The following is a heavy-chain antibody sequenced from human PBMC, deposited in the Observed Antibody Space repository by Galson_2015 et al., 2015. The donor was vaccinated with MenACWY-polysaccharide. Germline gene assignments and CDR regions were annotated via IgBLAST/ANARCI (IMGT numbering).Heavy chain of an antibody. D-gene: IGHD5-12*01. CDR2: SNSDGSST. J-gene: IGHJ2*01. V-gene: IGHV3-74*01. CDR3: AKMGGGYRTYSYFDL. CDR1: GFTFSSYW. Sequence: SLRLSCAASGFTFSSYWMHWVRQAPGKGLVWVSRSNSDGSSTSYADSVKGRFTISRDNAKNTLYLQMNSLRAEDTAVYYCAKMGGGYRTYSYFDLWGRGTLLTVSS.